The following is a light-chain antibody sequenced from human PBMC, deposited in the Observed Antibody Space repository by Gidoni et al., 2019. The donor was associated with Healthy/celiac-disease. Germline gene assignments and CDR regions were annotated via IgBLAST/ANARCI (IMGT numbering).Light chain of an antibody. CDR1: QSISSY. Sequence: DLQMPQSPSSLSASVGDRVTITCRASQSISSYLNWYQQKPGKAPKLLIYAASSLQSGGPSRFSGSGAGTDFTLTISSLQPEDFATYYCQQSYSTPPITFGPGTKVDIK. CDR3: QQSYSTPPIT. J-gene: IGKJ3*01. CDR2: AAS. V-gene: IGKV1-39*01.